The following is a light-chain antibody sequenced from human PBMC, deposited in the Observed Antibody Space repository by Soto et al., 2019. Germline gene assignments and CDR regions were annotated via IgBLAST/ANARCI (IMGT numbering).Light chain of an antibody. Sequence: EIVMTQSPATLSVSPGERATLSGRASQSVSSNLAWYQQKPGQAPRLLIYGASTRATGIPARFSGSGSGTEFTLTISSLQSEGFAVYYCQQYNNWPPLTFGGGTKVEIK. V-gene: IGKV3-15*01. J-gene: IGKJ4*01. CDR2: GAS. CDR3: QQYNNWPPLT. CDR1: QSVSSN.